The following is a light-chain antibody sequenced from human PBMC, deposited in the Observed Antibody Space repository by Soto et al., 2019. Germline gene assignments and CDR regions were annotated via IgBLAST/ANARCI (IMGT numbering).Light chain of an antibody. Sequence: QSALTQPASVSGSPGQSITISCTGTSSDIGRYNYVSWYQQYPGKAPKFMIYDVSNRPSGVSNRFSGSKSGNTASLTISGLQAEDEADYYCSSYISSSTYVFGTGTKV. CDR1: SSDIGRYNY. V-gene: IGLV2-14*01. CDR3: SSYISSSTYV. CDR2: DVS. J-gene: IGLJ1*01.